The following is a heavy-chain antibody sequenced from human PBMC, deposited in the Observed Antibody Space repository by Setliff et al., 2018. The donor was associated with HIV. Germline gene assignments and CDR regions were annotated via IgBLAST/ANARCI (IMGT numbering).Heavy chain of an antibody. CDR2: INAGNGNT. Sequence: ASVKVSCKASGYSFTSYTIHWVRQAPGQRLEWMGWINAGNGNTKYSQKFRGRVTFTRDTSASTAYMELSGLGFEDTSVYYCARLSSAAMWGGGAFDIWGQGTMVTVS. CDR1: GYSFTSYT. V-gene: IGHV1-3*01. CDR3: ARLSSAAMWGGGAFDI. D-gene: IGHD2-2*01. J-gene: IGHJ3*02.